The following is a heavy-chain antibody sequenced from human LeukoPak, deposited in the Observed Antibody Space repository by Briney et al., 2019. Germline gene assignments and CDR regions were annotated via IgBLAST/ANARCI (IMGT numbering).Heavy chain of an antibody. Sequence: GGSLRLSCAASGFTFSIYAMSWVRQAPGRGLEWVSCISSSSTYIKYTDSVKGRFTISRDNAKNSLYLQMNSLRAEDTAVYYCVWDAGTYLSFDPWGQGTLVTVSS. CDR2: ISSSSTYI. D-gene: IGHD1-26*01. CDR3: VWDAGTYLSFDP. CDR1: GFTFSIYA. J-gene: IGHJ5*02. V-gene: IGHV3-21*01.